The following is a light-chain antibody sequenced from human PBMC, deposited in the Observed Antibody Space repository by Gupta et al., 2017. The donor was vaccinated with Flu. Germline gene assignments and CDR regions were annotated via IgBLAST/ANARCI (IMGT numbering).Light chain of an antibody. V-gene: IGLV3-19*01. CDR1: NLRSYK. CDR3: STRETSGNHPVI. J-gene: IGLJ2*01. CDR2: DKN. Sequence: QTVGMTCQGGNLRSYKASWWQQKKGEEAVLVVDDKNNRPSGSPDRCSSCSSGNKSSLTITGAQEEEEADYYCSTRETSGNHPVIFGGGTKLTVL.